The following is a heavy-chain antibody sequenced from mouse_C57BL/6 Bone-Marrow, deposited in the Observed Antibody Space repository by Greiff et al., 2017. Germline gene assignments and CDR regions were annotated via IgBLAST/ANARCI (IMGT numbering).Heavy chain of an antibody. CDR1: GYTFTSYW. CDR3: ARPHYYGSSLDY. V-gene: IGHV1-64*01. D-gene: IGHD1-1*01. CDR2: IHPNSGST. J-gene: IGHJ2*01. Sequence: QVQLQQPGAELVKPGASVKLSCKASGYTFTSYWMHWVKQRPGQGLEWIGMIHPNSGSTNYNEKFKSKATLTVDKSSSTAYMQLSSLTSEDSAVXYCARPHYYGSSLDYWGQGTTLTVSS.